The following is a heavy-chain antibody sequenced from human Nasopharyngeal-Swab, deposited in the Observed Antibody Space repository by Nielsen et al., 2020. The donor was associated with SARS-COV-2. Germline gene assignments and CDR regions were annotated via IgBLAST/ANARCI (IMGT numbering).Heavy chain of an antibody. J-gene: IGHJ6*03. V-gene: IGHV3-20*04. Sequence: GESLKISCAASGFTFDDYGMSWVRQAPGKGLEWVSGINWNGGSTGYADSVKGRFTISRDNSKNTLYLQMNSLRAEDTAVYYCARSKYQLPEGYYYYYMDVWGKGTTVTVSS. D-gene: IGHD2-2*01. CDR1: GFTFDDYG. CDR3: ARSKYQLPEGYYYYYMDV. CDR2: INWNGGST.